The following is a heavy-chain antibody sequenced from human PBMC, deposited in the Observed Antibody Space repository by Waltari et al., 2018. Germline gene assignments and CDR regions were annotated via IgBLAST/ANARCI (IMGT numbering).Heavy chain of an antibody. D-gene: IGHD6-6*01. CDR1: GGSISSYY. V-gene: IGHV4-59*01. CDR3: ARLVIEYSSPHYFDY. J-gene: IGHJ4*02. Sequence: QVQLQESGPGLVKPSETLSLTCTVSGGSISSYYWSWIRQPPGKGLEWIGYIYYSGSTNDNPSLKSRVTISVDTSKNQFSLKLSFVTAADTAVYYCARLVIEYSSPHYFDYWGQGTLVTVSS. CDR2: IYYSGST.